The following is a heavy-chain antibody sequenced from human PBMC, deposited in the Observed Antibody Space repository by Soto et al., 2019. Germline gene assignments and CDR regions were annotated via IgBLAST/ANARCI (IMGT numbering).Heavy chain of an antibody. J-gene: IGHJ4*02. V-gene: IGHV4-30-4*01. CDR2: IYYSGST. CDR1: GGSIISGDYY. D-gene: IGHD5-18*01. Sequence: SETLSLTCTVSGGSIISGDYYWSWIRQPPGKGLEWIGYIYYSGSTYYNPSLKSRVTISVDTSKNQFSLKLSSVTAADTAVYYCASNSYGYTFYAYWGQGTLVTVSS. CDR3: ASNSYGYTFYAY.